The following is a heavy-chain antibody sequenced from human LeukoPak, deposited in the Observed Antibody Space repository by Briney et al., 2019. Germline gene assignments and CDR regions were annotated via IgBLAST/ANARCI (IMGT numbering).Heavy chain of an antibody. CDR1: GFTFSSYG. Sequence: GGSLRLSCAASGFTFSSYGMHWVRQAPGKGLEWVSAIIGSDGSTFYADSVKGRFTISRDNSKNTLYLQMNSLRAEDTAVYYCAKDRGDTAMVSWGQGTLVTVSS. V-gene: IGHV3-23*01. D-gene: IGHD5-18*01. CDR3: AKDRGDTAMVS. J-gene: IGHJ5*02. CDR2: IIGSDGST.